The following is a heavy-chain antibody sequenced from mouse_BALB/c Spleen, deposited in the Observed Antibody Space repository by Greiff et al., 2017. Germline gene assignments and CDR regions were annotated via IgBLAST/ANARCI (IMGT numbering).Heavy chain of an antibody. CDR3: ARRKGIYYGREAWFAY. CDR2: IYPGSGST. Sequence: VKLQQSGPELVKPGASVKMSCKASGYTFTDYVISWVKQRTGQGLEWIGEIYPGSGSTYYNEKFKGKATLTADKSSNTAYMQLSSLTSEDSAVYFCARRKGIYYGREAWFAYWGQGTLVTVSA. J-gene: IGHJ3*01. D-gene: IGHD1-1*01. V-gene: IGHV1-77*01. CDR1: GYTFTDYV.